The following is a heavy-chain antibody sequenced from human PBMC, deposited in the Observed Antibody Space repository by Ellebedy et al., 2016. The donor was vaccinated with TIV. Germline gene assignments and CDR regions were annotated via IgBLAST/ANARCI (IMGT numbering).Heavy chain of an antibody. Sequence: GESLKISXAASGFTFSSYWMSWVRQAPGKGLEWVANIKEDGSEKYYADSVKGRFTISRDNSKNTLYLQMNSLRAEDTALYYCAKDIGAHYDYVWGSYLLSGYFQHWGQGTLVTVSS. J-gene: IGHJ1*01. V-gene: IGHV3-7*03. D-gene: IGHD3-16*01. CDR2: IKEDGSEK. CDR3: AKDIGAHYDYVWGSYLLSGYFQH. CDR1: GFTFSSYW.